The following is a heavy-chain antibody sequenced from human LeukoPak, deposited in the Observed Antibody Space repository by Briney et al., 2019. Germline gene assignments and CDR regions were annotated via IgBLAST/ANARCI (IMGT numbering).Heavy chain of an antibody. Sequence: PSETLSLTCTVSGGSISGYYWSWIRPPAGKGLEWIGRIYTSGSTDYNPSLKSRVTLSVDTSKNQFSLNLTSVTAADTAVYYCARAGDLWFGETEYNWFDPWGQGTLVTVSS. V-gene: IGHV4-4*07. CDR2: IYTSGST. J-gene: IGHJ5*02. CDR1: GGSISGYY. CDR3: ARAGDLWFGETEYNWFDP. D-gene: IGHD3-10*01.